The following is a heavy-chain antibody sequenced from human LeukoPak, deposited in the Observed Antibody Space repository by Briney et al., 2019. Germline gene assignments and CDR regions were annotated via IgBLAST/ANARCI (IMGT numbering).Heavy chain of an antibody. J-gene: IGHJ4*02. D-gene: IGHD1-26*01. CDR2: INSEGSSR. CDR1: GFILSSYW. CDR3: ARGAAWEPPQDY. V-gene: IGHV3-74*01. Sequence: GGSLRLSCAASGFILSSYWMHWVRQTPGKGLVWVSRINSEGSSRSYADSVKGRFTISRDNAKNTLYLQMNSLRAEDTAVYYCARGAAWEPPQDYWGQGTLVTVSS.